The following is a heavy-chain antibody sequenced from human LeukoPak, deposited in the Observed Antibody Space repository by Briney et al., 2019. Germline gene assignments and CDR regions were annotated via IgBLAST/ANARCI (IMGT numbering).Heavy chain of an antibody. J-gene: IGHJ4*02. CDR1: GGSFSGYY. D-gene: IGHD3-22*01. Sequence: PSETLSLTCAVYGGSFSGYYWSWIRQPPGKGLEWIGEINHSGSTNYNPSLKSRVTISVDTSKNQFSLKLSSVTAADMAVYYCASFRWAIGFENWGQGTLVTVSS. CDR2: INHSGST. CDR3: ASFRWAIGFEN. V-gene: IGHV4-34*01.